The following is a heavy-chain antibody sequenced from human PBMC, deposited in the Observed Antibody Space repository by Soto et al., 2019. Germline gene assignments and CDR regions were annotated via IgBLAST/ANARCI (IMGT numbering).Heavy chain of an antibody. J-gene: IGHJ4*02. D-gene: IGHD6-13*01. CDR2: IGTAGDP. Sequence: GGSLRLSCAASGFTFSSYDMHWVRQATGKGLEWVSAIGTAGDPYYPGSVKGRFTISRENAKNSLYLQMNSLRAGDTAVYYCARGKIAAAGTRRFPSYTFDYWGQGTLVTVSS. V-gene: IGHV3-13*05. CDR1: GFTFSSYD. CDR3: ARGKIAAAGTRRFPSYTFDY.